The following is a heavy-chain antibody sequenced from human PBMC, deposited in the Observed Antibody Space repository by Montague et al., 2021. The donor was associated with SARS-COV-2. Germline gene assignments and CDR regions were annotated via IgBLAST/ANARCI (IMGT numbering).Heavy chain of an antibody. V-gene: IGHV4-59*08. Sequence: SETRSLTCTVSGDSMTDSYWSWIRQPPGKGLEYIGYIYFSGSTNYNPSLKSRLTISVDTSKNQFSLTLSSVTAADTAVYFCTRLSLGWNTDWGQGTLVTVSS. CDR1: GDSMTDSY. CDR2: IYFSGST. J-gene: IGHJ1*01. D-gene: IGHD1-1*01. CDR3: TRLSLGWNTD.